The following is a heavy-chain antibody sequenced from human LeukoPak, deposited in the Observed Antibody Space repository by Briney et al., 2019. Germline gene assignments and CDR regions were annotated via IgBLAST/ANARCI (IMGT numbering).Heavy chain of an antibody. V-gene: IGHV3-74*01. CDR3: ARDEPTVTTGPPVGS. J-gene: IGHJ4*02. Sequence: GGSLRLSCAASGFTFETYWMHWVRQAPGKGLVWVSCINGYGSTTNYADSVRGRFTISRDNAKNTLYLQMNSLRAEDMAVYYCARDEPTVTTGPPVGSWGQGTLVTVSS. D-gene: IGHD4-17*01. CDR2: INGYGSTT. CDR1: GFTFETYW.